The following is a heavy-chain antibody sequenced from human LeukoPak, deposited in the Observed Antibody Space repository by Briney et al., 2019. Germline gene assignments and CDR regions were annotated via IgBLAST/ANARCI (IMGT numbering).Heavy chain of an antibody. J-gene: IGHJ5*02. CDR3: ARVKVAYYYDSSGYYYAPNWFDP. D-gene: IGHD3-22*01. CDR1: GFTFSNCA. V-gene: IGHV3-23*01. CDR2: ISGSGGST. Sequence: SGGSLRLSCAASGFTFSNCAMSWVRQAPGKGLEWVSAISGSGGSTYYADSVKGRFTISRDNSKNTLYLQMNSLRAEDTAVYYCARVKVAYYYDSSGYYYAPNWFDPWGQGTLVTVSS.